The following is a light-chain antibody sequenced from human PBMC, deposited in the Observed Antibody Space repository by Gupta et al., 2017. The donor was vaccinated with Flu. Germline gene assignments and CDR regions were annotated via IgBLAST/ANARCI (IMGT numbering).Light chain of an antibody. CDR1: QSVSSSY. V-gene: IGKV3-20*01. CDR2: GAS. CDR3: QQDGSSPKT. J-gene: IGKJ1*01. Sequence: EIVLTQSPGTLSLSPGERATLSCRASQSVSSSYFAWYQQKRGQAPRLLIYGASNRATGIPDRFSGSGSGTEFTLTISRLEPEEFAVYYCQQDGSSPKTFGQGTKVEIK.